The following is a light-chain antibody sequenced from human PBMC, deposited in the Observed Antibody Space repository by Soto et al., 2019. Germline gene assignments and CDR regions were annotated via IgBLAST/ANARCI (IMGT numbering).Light chain of an antibody. CDR2: DAS. V-gene: IGKV3-11*01. CDR1: QSVNSY. J-gene: IGKJ4*01. Sequence: EIVLTQSPSTLSLSPGEGATLSCRASQSVNSYLVWYQQKPGQAPRLLIYDASTRATGIPARFSGSGSGTDFTLTISSLEPEDFAVYYCQHRSNWPLTFGGGTKVEIK. CDR3: QHRSNWPLT.